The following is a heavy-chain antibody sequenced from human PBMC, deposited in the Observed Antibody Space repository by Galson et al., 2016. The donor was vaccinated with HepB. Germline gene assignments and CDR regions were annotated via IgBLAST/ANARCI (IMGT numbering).Heavy chain of an antibody. V-gene: IGHV4-4*02. Sequence: SETLSLTCAVSGGSISSSNWWSWVRQPPGKGLEWIGSVYYTGTTAYIPSLKSRVSISVDTSKNQFSLHLSSVTAADTALYFCARERSGTNRFDPWGQGILVTVSS. CDR1: GGSISSSNW. CDR2: VYYTGTT. CDR3: ARERSGTNRFDP. D-gene: IGHD3-10*01. J-gene: IGHJ5*02.